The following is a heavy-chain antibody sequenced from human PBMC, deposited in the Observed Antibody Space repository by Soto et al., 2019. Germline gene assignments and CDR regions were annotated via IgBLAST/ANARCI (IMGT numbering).Heavy chain of an antibody. D-gene: IGHD6-19*01. V-gene: IGHV3-23*01. CDR2: IINSGVST. J-gene: IGHJ4*02. CDR1: GFTFSSYA. Sequence: EVQLLESGGGLVQPGGSLRLSCAASGFTFSSYAMSWVRQAPGKGLEWVSAIINSGVSTYYADSVRGRFTISRDNSKNPLYLQMNSLRAEDTAIYYCAKDKMEQWLVGGYFDYWGQGTLVTVSS. CDR3: AKDKMEQWLVGGYFDY.